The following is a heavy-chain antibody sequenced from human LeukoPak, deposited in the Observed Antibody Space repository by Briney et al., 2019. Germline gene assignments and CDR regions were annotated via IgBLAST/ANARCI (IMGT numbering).Heavy chain of an antibody. CDR3: AKVSHLITNYGMDV. J-gene: IGHJ6*02. V-gene: IGHV3-30-3*01. CDR1: GFTFSSYA. Sequence: GGSLRLSCAASGFTFSSYAMHWVRQAPGKGLEWVAVISYDGSNKYYADSVKGRFTISRDNSKNTLYLQMNSLRAEDTAVYYCAKVSHLITNYGMDVWGQGTTVTVSS. D-gene: IGHD3-3*01. CDR2: ISYDGSNK.